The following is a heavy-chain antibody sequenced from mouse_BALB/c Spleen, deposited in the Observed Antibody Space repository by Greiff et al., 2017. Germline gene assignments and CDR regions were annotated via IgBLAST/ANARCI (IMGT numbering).Heavy chain of an antibody. CDR2: IWSGGST. V-gene: IGHV2-4-1*01. J-gene: IGHJ1*01. D-gene: IGHD1-1*01. CDR3: ARNYYGKGFPWYFDV. Sequence: QVQLKESGPGLVQPSQSLSITCTVSGFSLTSYGVHWVRQSPGKGLEWLGVIWSGGSTDYNAAFISRLSISKDNSKSQVFFKMNSLQADDTAIYYCARNYYGKGFPWYFDVWGAGTTVTVSS. CDR1: GFSLTSYG.